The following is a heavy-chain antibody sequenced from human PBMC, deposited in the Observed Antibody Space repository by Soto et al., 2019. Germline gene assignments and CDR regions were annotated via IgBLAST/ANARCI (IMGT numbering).Heavy chain of an antibody. V-gene: IGHV3-23*01. CDR1: GFTLSSYA. J-gene: IGHJ4*02. CDR2: IGGTDGKT. CDR3: AKGMFSSSPAAAGSFDY. D-gene: IGHD3-10*01. Sequence: GGSLRLSCAASGFTLSSYAMSWVRQAPGKGLEWVAAIGGTDGKTYYADSVKGRFTISRDNSENTLYLQMSRLRAEDTAVYFCAKGMFSSSPAAAGSFDYWGQGALVTVSS.